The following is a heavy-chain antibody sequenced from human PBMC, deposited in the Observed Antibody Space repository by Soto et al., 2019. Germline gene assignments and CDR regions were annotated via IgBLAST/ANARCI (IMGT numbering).Heavy chain of an antibody. V-gene: IGHV1-18*04. D-gene: IGHD3-22*01. Sequence: GASVKVSCKASGYTFTGYGISWLRQAPGQGLEWMGWISGYNGNTNCAQKFQGSVTMTTDTSTSTAYMELRSLRSDDTAVYYCARDHTYYDSRGLFDYWGQGTLVTVSS. CDR2: ISGYNGNT. CDR3: ARDHTYYDSRGLFDY. J-gene: IGHJ4*02. CDR1: GYTFTGYG.